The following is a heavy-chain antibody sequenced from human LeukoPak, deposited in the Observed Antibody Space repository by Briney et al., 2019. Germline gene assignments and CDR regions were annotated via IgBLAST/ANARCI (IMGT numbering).Heavy chain of an antibody. CDR1: GGSFSGYY. V-gene: IGHV4-34*01. J-gene: IGHJ6*03. CDR3: ARRSYDFWSGYSYYMDV. CDR2: INHSGST. Sequence: KPSETLSLTCAVYGGSFSGYYWSWIRQPPGKGLEWIGEINHSGSTNYNPSLKSRVTISVDTFKNQFSLKLSSVTAADTAVYYCARRSYDFWSGYSYYMDVWGKGTTVTVSS. D-gene: IGHD3-3*01.